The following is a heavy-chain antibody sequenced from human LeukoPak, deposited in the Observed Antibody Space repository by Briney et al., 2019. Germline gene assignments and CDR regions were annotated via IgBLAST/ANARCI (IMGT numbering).Heavy chain of an antibody. D-gene: IGHD3-3*01. CDR3: TSEADFWSGYYTFVDY. Sequence: GGSLRLSCAASGFTFSGSAMHWVRQASGKGLEWVGRIRSKANSYATAYAASVKGRFTISRDDSKNTAYLQMNSLKTEDTAVYYCTSEADFWSGYYTFVDYWGQGTLVTVSS. J-gene: IGHJ4*02. V-gene: IGHV3-73*01. CDR1: GFTFSGSA. CDR2: IRSKANSYAT.